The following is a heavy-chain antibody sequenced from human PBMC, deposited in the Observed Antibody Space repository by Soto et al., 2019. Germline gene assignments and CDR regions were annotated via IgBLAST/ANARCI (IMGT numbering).Heavy chain of an antibody. CDR1: GFSFSSYS. V-gene: IGHV3-21*06. D-gene: IGHD6-13*01. Sequence: PGGSLRLSCAASGFSFSSYSMNWVRQAPGKGLEWISSISDSSTYIFYGDSVKGRFSISRDNALNSLYLQMNSLRAEDTAVYYCVRGIAAADSPRPDFDYWGQGTLVTVSS. CDR3: VRGIAAADSPRPDFDY. J-gene: IGHJ4*02. CDR2: ISDSSTYI.